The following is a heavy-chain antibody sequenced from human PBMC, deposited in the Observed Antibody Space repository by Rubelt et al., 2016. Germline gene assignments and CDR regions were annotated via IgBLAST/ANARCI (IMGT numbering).Heavy chain of an antibody. V-gene: IGHV4-34*01. J-gene: IGHJ5*02. CDR3: ARAPMMAWFDP. CDR2: FSHDGST. CDR1: GGSFSGYS. Sequence: QVQLQQWGAGLLKPSETLSLTCAVYGGSFSGYSWTWIRQPPGKGLEWIGEFSHDGSTNYNPSLKSRVTISVDTSKSQFSLKLTSVTAADTAAYYCARAPMMAWFDPWGQGALVTVSS. D-gene: IGHD3-22*01.